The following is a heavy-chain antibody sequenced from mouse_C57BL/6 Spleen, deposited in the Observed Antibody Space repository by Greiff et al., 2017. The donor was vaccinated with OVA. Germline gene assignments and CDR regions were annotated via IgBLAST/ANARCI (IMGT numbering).Heavy chain of an antibody. D-gene: IGHD1-1*01. V-gene: IGHV5-4*01. CDR3: ARDSITRDYFDY. CDR1: GFTFSSYA. CDR2: ISDGGSYT. Sequence: EVKVVESGGGLVKPGGSLKLSCAASGFTFSSYAMSWVRQTPEKRLEWVATISDGGSYTYYPDNVKGRFTISRDNAKNNLYLQMSHLKSEDTAMYYCARDSITRDYFDYWGQGTTLTVSS. J-gene: IGHJ2*01.